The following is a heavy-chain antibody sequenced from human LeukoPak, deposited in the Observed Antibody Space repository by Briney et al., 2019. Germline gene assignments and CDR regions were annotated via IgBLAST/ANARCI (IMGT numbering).Heavy chain of an antibody. J-gene: IGHJ6*03. CDR2: ISYDGSNK. Sequence: GRSLRLSCAVSGFTFGSYGMHWVRQAPGKGLEWVAVISYDGSNKYYADSVKGRFTISRDNSKNTLYLQMNSLRAEDTAVYYCAKDHTVSLPPYYYYYYMDVWGKGTTVTISS. D-gene: IGHD4-11*01. V-gene: IGHV3-30*18. CDR1: GFTFGSYG. CDR3: AKDHTVSLPPYYYYYYMDV.